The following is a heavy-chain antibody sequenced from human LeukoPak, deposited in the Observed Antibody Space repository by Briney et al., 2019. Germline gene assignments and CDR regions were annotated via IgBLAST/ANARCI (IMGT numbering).Heavy chain of an antibody. J-gene: IGHJ4*02. CDR3: ARVYYYDSSGYYEYYFDY. V-gene: IGHV4-59*01. D-gene: IGHD3-22*01. CDR2: IYYSGST. Sequence: PSETLSLTCTVSGGSISSYYWSWIRQPPGKGLEWTGYIYYSGSTNYNPSLKSRVTISVDTSKNQFSLKLSSVTAADTAVYYCARVYYYDSSGYYEYYFDYWGQGTLVTVSS. CDR1: GGSISSYY.